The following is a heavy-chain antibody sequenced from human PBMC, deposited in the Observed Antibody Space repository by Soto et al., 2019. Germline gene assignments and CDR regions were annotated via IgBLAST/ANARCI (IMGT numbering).Heavy chain of an antibody. CDR1: GISVSTSDYY. J-gene: IGHJ4*01. CDR3: AGFVVPASRNSDFDY. CDR2: IYYSGST. V-gene: IGHV4-39*01. Sequence: PPETLSLTCTVSGISVSTSDYYWGWVRQPPGKGLDWIGNIYYSGSTFYNPSLRSRVTLSVDTSKNQFSLRLNSVTAADTAVYFCAGFVVPASRNSDFDYWGQGTLVTVSS. D-gene: IGHD2-15*01.